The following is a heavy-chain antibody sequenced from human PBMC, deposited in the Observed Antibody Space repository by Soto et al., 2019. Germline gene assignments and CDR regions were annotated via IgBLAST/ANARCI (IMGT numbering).Heavy chain of an antibody. J-gene: IGHJ4*02. CDR1: GGSVSSGSYY. Sequence: LSLTCTVSGGSVSSGSYYWSWIRQPPGKGLEWIGYIYYSGSTNYNPSLKSRVTISVDTSKNQFSLKLSSVTAADTAVYYCARGRRDGYNPFVYFDYWGQGTLVTVSS. CDR2: IYYSGST. D-gene: IGHD5-12*01. CDR3: ARGRRDGYNPFVYFDY. V-gene: IGHV4-61*01.